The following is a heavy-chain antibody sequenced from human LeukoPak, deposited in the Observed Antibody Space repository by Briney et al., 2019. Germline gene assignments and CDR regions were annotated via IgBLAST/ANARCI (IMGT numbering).Heavy chain of an antibody. V-gene: IGHV3-48*01. CDR3: ARGGDDSGGYWPDAFDI. D-gene: IGHD3-22*01. CDR1: AFTFNSYN. J-gene: IGHJ3*02. Sequence: GGSLRLSCAASAFTFNSYNMNWVRQAPGKGLEWVSYISSTSNSIYYADSVKGRFTISRDNAKNSLYLQMNSLRAEDTAVYYCARGGDDSGGYWPDAFDIWGQGTMVTVSS. CDR2: ISSTSNSI.